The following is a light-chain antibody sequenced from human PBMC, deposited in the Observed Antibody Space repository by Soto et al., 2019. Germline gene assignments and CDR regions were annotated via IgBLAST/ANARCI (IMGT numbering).Light chain of an antibody. CDR1: QSVTSNY. Sequence: EIVLTQSPGTLSLSPGERATLSCRASQSVTSNYLAWYQQKPGQAPGLLIYGASSRATGIPDRFSGSGSGTDFTLTISRLEPEGFAVYYCQQYGSSPATFGQGTKLEIK. CDR3: QQYGSSPAT. CDR2: GAS. V-gene: IGKV3-20*01. J-gene: IGKJ2*01.